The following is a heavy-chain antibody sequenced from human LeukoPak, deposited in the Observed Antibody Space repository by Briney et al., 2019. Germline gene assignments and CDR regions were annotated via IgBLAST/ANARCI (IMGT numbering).Heavy chain of an antibody. V-gene: IGHV4-59*01. CDR1: GDSISTYY. CDR3: ARGEPVDY. CDR2: SYYSGIN. J-gene: IGHJ4*02. D-gene: IGHD1-14*01. Sequence: SETLSLTCTVSGDSISTYYWSWIRQSPGKGLEWIGYSYYSGINSYNPSLKSRVTMSVDESKNQLSLKVNSVTAADTAVYYCARGEPVDYWGQGTLVTVSS.